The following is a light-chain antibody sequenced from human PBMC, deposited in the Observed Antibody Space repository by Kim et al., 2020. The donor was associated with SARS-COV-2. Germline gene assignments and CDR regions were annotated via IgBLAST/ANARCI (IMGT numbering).Light chain of an antibody. Sequence: SPGERATLSCRASQSVGTNYLAWYQQKPGQAPRLLIYAASSRATGIPDRFSGSGSGTDFTLTISRLEPEDFAVYYCQQYGSPPMYTFGQGTKLEI. J-gene: IGKJ2*01. CDR1: QSVGTNY. CDR3: QQYGSPPMYT. V-gene: IGKV3-20*01. CDR2: AAS.